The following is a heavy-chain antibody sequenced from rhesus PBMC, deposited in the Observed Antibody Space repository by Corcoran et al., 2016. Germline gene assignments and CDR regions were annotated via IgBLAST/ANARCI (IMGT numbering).Heavy chain of an antibody. CDR1: GFSLSTSGMG. CDR2: IYWNDDK. V-gene: IGHV2-1*01. J-gene: IGHJ4*01. D-gene: IGHD2-2*01. CDR3: ARRYCTSTTCYDGYYFDY. Sequence: QVTLKESGPALVKPTQTLTLTCTFSGFSLSTSGMGVGWIRQPSRKTLEWFAHIYWNDDKYYSTSLKSRLTISKDTSKSQVVLTMTNMDPVDTATYYCARRYCTSTTCYDGYYFDYWGQGVLVTVSS.